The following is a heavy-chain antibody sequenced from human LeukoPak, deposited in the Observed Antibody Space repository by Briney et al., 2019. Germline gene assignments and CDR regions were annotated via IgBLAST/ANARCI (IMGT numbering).Heavy chain of an antibody. Sequence: SETLSLTCTVSGSSISTYYWSWIRQPVGKGLEWIGHIYYNESTNYNPSVKSRVTISADTSKNQFSLKLRSVTAADTAVYYCARGRWLVNYWGQGTLVTVSS. CDR3: ARGRWLVNY. CDR2: IYYNEST. D-gene: IGHD6-19*01. J-gene: IGHJ4*02. V-gene: IGHV4-59*01. CDR1: GSSISTYY.